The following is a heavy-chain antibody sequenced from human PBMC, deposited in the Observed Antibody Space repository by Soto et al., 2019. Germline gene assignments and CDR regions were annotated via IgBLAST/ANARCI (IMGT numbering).Heavy chain of an antibody. CDR2: IYHSGST. D-gene: IGHD3-22*01. CDR3: ARALLRYYDSSGSRMDV. Sequence: SETLSPTCAVSGGSISSGGYSWSWIRQPPGKGPEWIGYIYHSGSTYYNPSLKSRVTISVDTSKNQFSLKLSSVTAADTAVYYCARALLRYYDSSGSRMDVWGQGTTVTVSS. J-gene: IGHJ6*02. V-gene: IGHV4-30-2*01. CDR1: GGSISSGGYS.